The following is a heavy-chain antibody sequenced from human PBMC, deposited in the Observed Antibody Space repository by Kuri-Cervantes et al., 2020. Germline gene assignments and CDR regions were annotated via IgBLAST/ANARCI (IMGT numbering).Heavy chain of an antibody. CDR3: ARGGYSYGYDY. V-gene: IGHV3-30*04. J-gene: IGHJ4*02. D-gene: IGHD5-18*01. Sequence: LTCAASGFTFSSYAMHWVRQAPGKGLEWVAVIPYDGSNKYYADSVKGRFTISRDKSKNTLYLQMNSLRVEDTAVYYCARGGYSYGYDYWGQGTLVTVSS. CDR2: IPYDGSNK. CDR1: GFTFSSYA.